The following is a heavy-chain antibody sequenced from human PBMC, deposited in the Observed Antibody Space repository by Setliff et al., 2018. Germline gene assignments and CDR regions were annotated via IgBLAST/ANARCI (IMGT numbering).Heavy chain of an antibody. CDR3: ARARPHYYDSSGYYEGSMDV. Sequence: GESLRLSCAAFGFTFSSYAMHWVRQAPGKGLEWVAVISYDGSNKYYADSVKGRFTISRDNSKNTLYLQMNSLRAEDTAVYYCARARPHYYDSSGYYEGSMDVWGKGTTVTVSS. CDR1: GFTFSSYA. D-gene: IGHD3-22*01. J-gene: IGHJ6*03. CDR2: ISYDGSNK. V-gene: IGHV3-30*04.